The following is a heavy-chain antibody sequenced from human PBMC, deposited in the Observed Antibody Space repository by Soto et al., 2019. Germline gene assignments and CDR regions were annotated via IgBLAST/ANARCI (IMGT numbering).Heavy chain of an antibody. D-gene: IGHD3-16*01. CDR3: ARDHLGGLDV. V-gene: IGHV4-59*01. CDR2: IYYSGST. Sequence: SETLSLTCTVSGGSISSYYWSWIRQPPGKGLEWIGYIYYSGSTNYNPSLKSRATISVDTSKNQFSLKLSSVTAADTAVYYCARDHLGGLDVWGKGTTVTVSS. J-gene: IGHJ6*04. CDR1: GGSISSYY.